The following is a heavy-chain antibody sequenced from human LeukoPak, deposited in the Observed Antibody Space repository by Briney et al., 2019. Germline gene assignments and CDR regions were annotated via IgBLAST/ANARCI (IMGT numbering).Heavy chain of an antibody. Sequence: GGSLRLSCAASGFTFSSYGMHWVRQAPGKGLEWVALIWYDGSSKHYADSVRGRFTISRDNSKNTLYLQMNNLRAEDTAVYYCARDFELSHWGQGTLVTVSS. CDR2: IWYDGSSK. CDR1: GFTFSSYG. J-gene: IGHJ4*02. CDR3: ARDFELSH. V-gene: IGHV3-33*01. D-gene: IGHD3-16*02.